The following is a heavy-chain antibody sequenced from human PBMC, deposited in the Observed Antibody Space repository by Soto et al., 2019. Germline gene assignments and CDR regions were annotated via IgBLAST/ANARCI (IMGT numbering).Heavy chain of an antibody. CDR2: ISGSGGST. D-gene: IGHD6-13*01. V-gene: IGHV3-23*01. J-gene: IGHJ4*02. Sequence: EVQLLESGGGLVQPGGSLRLSCAASGFTFSSYAMSWVRQAPGKGLEWFSYISGSGGSTYYADSVKGRFNISRDNSKNTLYLQMNSLRAEDTAVYYCAKDQRGFSSTARIDYWGQGTLVTVSS. CDR1: GFTFSSYA. CDR3: AKDQRGFSSTARIDY.